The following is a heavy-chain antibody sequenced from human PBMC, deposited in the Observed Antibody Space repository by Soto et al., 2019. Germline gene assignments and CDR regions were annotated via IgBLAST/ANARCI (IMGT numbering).Heavy chain of an antibody. D-gene: IGHD6-13*01. CDR1: GFVFTTYA. CDR2: ISSSGEIT. Sequence: GGSLRLSCATSGFVFTTYARNWVRQSPGKGLDWVSAISSSGEITFYAESVRGRFTISRDNSKNTLYLQMNSLRAEDTAVYYCAKGKAAGTGFYYGMGVWGQGSSVTVSS. J-gene: IGHJ6*02. CDR3: AKGKAAGTGFYYGMGV. V-gene: IGHV3-23*01.